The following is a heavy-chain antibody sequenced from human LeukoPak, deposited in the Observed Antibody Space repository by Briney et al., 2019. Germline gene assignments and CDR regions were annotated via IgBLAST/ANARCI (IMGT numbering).Heavy chain of an antibody. CDR2: IRSKAYGGTT. CDR1: GFIFGDHA. V-gene: IGHV3-49*04. Sequence: PGGSLRLSCTGSGFIFGDHAMAWVRQAPGKGLERVGFIRSKAYGGTTEYAASVKGRFTISRDDSRGIAYLEMNSLKTEDTAVYYCARGPILLWLHNGMDVWGQGTTVTVSS. D-gene: IGHD4-23*01. J-gene: IGHJ6*02. CDR3: ARGPILLWLHNGMDV.